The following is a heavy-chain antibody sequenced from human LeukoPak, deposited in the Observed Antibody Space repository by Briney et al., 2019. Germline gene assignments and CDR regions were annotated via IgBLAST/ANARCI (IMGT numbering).Heavy chain of an antibody. Sequence: PGGSLRLSCAASGFTFSSYGMSWVRQAPGKGLEWVSAISGSGGSTYYADSVKGRFTIFRDNHKNMLYLQMNSLRVEDTAVYYCAKGHGDASGYYYFDSWGQGTLVTVST. CDR2: ISGSGGST. J-gene: IGHJ4*02. CDR1: GFTFSSYG. D-gene: IGHD3-22*01. V-gene: IGHV3-23*01. CDR3: AKGHGDASGYYYFDS.